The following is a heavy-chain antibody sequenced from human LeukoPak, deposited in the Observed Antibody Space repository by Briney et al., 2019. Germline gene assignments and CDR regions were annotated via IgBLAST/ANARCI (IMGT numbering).Heavy chain of an antibody. CDR1: GFTVSGNY. CDR3: ARGDEYHYYYYYMDV. Sequence: GGSLRLSCTASGFTVSGNYMSWVRQAPGKGLEWVSVVYTDGNIYYADSVRGRFTISKDKSKNTVDLLLNNMRAEDTAVYYCARGDEYHYYYYYMDVWGKGTTVTVSS. V-gene: IGHV3-53*01. CDR2: VYTDGNI. J-gene: IGHJ6*03. D-gene: IGHD2-2*02.